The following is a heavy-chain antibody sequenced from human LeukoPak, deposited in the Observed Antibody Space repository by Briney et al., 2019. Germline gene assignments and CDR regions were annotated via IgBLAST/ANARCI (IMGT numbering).Heavy chain of an antibody. D-gene: IGHD2/OR15-2a*01. CDR3: ARVDSMAYYFDY. CDR2: IKQDGSEK. V-gene: IGHV3-7*01. CDR1: ALTFSSNW. Sequence: GGSLRLSCAASALTFSSNWMSWVGQAPGKGLEWLANIKQDGSEKYYVDSVKGRFTISRDNAKNSLYLQMNSLRAEDTAVYYCARVDSMAYYFDYWGQGTLVTVSS. J-gene: IGHJ4*02.